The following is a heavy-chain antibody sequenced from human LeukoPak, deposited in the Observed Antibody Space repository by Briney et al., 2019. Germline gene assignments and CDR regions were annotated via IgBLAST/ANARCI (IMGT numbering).Heavy chain of an antibody. J-gene: IGHJ4*02. CDR1: GFTFSDYY. CDR3: ARSGPAAIKFWFFGYFDY. CDR2: MSSSGSTI. V-gene: IGHV3-11*04. D-gene: IGHD2-2*01. Sequence: GGSLRLSCAASGFTFSDYYMSWIRQAPGKGLEWVSYMSSSGSTIYYADSVKGRFTISRDNAKNSLYLQMNSLRAEDTAVYYCARSGPAAIKFWFFGYFDYWGQGTLVTVSS.